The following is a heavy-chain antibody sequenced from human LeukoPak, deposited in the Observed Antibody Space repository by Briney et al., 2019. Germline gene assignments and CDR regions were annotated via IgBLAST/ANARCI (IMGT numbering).Heavy chain of an antibody. CDR2: ISYDGSNK. J-gene: IGHJ5*02. Sequence: GRSLRLSCAASGFTFSSYTIHWVRQAPGEGLEWVAAISYDGSNKYYADSVKGRFTISRDNPKNTLYLQMNSLRSEDTAVYYCARSIMIFGVARGLGDWFDHWGQGTLVTVSS. CDR3: ARSIMIFGVARGLGDWFDH. CDR1: GFTFSSYT. D-gene: IGHD3-3*01. V-gene: IGHV3-30-3*01.